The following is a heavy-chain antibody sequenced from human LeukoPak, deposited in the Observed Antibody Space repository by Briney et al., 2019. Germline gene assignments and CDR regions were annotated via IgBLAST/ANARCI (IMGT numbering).Heavy chain of an antibody. CDR3: AKDGAEQWLVRYWYFDL. D-gene: IGHD6-19*01. Sequence: GGSLGLSGAASGFTFSSYAMSGVGQAPGRGLGWVSAIGGTLSSTYYAASVKGRFTIPSDNSKNTLYLQMNRLRAEDTAVYSCAKDGAEQWLVRYWYFDLWGRGTLVTVSS. CDR2: IGGTLSST. V-gene: IGHV3-23*01. J-gene: IGHJ2*01. CDR1: GFTFSSYA.